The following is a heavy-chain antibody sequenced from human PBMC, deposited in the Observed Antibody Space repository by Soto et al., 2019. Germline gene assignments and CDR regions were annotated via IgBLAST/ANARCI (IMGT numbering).Heavy chain of an antibody. CDR2: INHSGST. J-gene: IGHJ6*03. Sequence: SETLSLTCAVYGGSFSGYYWSWIHQPPGKGLEWIGEINHSGSTNYNPSLKSRVTISVDTSKNQFSLKLSSVTAADTAVYYCARGVGTSSLMRHYYYYMDVWGKGTTVTVSS. CDR3: ARGVGTSSLMRHYYYYMDV. V-gene: IGHV4-34*01. CDR1: GGSFSGYY. D-gene: IGHD2-2*01.